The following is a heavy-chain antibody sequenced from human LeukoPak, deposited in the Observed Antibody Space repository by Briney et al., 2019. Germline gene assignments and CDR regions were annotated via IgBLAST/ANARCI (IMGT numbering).Heavy chain of an antibody. Sequence: SETLSLTCTVSGGSISSGDYYWSWIRQPPGKGLEWIGYIYYSGSTYYNPSLKSRVTISVDTSKNQFSLKLSSVTAADTAVYYCASRTIFGVVDYWGQGTLVTVSS. CDR2: IYYSGST. J-gene: IGHJ4*02. V-gene: IGHV4-30-4*01. CDR3: ASRTIFGVVDY. CDR1: GGSISSGDYY. D-gene: IGHD3-3*01.